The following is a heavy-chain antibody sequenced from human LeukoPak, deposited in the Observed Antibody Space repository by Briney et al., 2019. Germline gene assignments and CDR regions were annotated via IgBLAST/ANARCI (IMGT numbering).Heavy chain of an antibody. Sequence: ASVKVSCKASGYTFTSYAMNWVRQAPGQGLEWMGWINTNTGNPTYAQGFTGRFVFSLDTSVSTAYLQISSLKAEDTAVYYCARGLRFLEWLLLKYWGQGTLVTVSS. CDR1: GYTFTSYA. CDR3: ARGLRFLEWLLLKY. CDR2: INTNTGNP. J-gene: IGHJ4*02. D-gene: IGHD3-3*01. V-gene: IGHV7-4-1*02.